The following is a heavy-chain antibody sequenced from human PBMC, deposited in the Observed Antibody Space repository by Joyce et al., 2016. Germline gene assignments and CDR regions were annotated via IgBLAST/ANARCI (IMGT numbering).Heavy chain of an antibody. CDR2: ILFDGSNK. J-gene: IGHJ4*02. CDR3: ARGGAFCGGDCVGGKFDY. D-gene: IGHD2-21*01. Sequence: QVQLMESGGGVVQPGRSLRLSCAASGFTFSSYAMNWVRQAPGKGLEWGAHILFDGSNKSYTDSVKGRFVIARDNSNQALSVQKNSLRPEDTAIYYCARGGAFCGGDCVGGKFDYWGQGTLVTVSS. CDR1: GFTFSSYA. V-gene: IGHV3-30*09.